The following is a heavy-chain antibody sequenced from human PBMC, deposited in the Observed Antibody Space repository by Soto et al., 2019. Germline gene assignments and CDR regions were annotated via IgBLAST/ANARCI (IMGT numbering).Heavy chain of an antibody. CDR2: IYYSGST. J-gene: IGHJ3*01. CDR3: ARRYGSAFDF. D-gene: IGHD3-10*01. CDR1: GCAVSSYS. V-gene: IGHV4-59*02. Sequence: SETLSLTFTGSGCAVSSYSWSWIRQPPGKGLEWIGYIYYSGSTNYNPSLKSRVTISVDTSKNQFSLKLTSVTAADTAVYYCARRYGSAFDFWGQGTMVS.